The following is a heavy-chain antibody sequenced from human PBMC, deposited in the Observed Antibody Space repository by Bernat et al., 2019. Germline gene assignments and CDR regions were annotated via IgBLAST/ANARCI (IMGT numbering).Heavy chain of an antibody. Sequence: QVQLQESGPGLVKPSETLSLTCTVSGGSISSYYWGWIRQPPGKGLEWIGSIYYSGSTYYNPSLKSRVTISVDTSKNQFSLKLSSVTAADTAVYYCARESTGFPDYWGQGTLVTVSS. V-gene: IGHV4-39*02. CDR2: IYYSGST. CDR1: GGSISSYY. CDR3: ARESTGFPDY. D-gene: IGHD2-15*01. J-gene: IGHJ4*02.